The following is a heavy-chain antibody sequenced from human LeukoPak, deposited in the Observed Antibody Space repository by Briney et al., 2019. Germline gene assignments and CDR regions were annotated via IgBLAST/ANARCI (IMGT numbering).Heavy chain of an antibody. D-gene: IGHD4-17*01. CDR1: GFTVSSNY. CDR3: ARGPTVTTSDAEYFQH. J-gene: IGHJ1*01. Sequence: GGSLRLSCAASGFTVSSNYMSWVRQAPGKGLEWVSVIYSGGSTYYADSVKGRFTIPRDNSKNTLYLQMNSLRAEDTAVYYCARGPTVTTSDAEYFQHWGQGTLVTVSS. V-gene: IGHV3-66*01. CDR2: IYSGGST.